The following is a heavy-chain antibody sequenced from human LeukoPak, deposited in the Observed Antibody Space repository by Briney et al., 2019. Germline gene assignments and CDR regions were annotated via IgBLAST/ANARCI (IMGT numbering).Heavy chain of an antibody. D-gene: IGHD3-3*01. CDR2: IRSSSRYT. V-gene: IGHV3-21*01. CDR3: ARDEARGYDFRPQDH. Sequence: PGGSLRLSCAASGFSLRDYSMDWVRQAPGKGLEWVSSIRSSSRYTFYVDSVKGRFTISRDNAKNSLYLQMNSLRVEDTAVYYCARDEARGYDFRPQDHWGQGTLVSVSS. J-gene: IGHJ4*02. CDR1: GFSLRDYS.